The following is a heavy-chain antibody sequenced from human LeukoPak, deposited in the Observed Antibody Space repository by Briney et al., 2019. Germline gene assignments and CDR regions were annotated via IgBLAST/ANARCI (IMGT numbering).Heavy chain of an antibody. V-gene: IGHV1-18*01. Sequence: ASVKVSCKASGYTFTSYGISWVRQAPGQGLEWMGWISAYNGNTNYAQKLQGRVTMTTDTSTSTAYMELRSLRSDDTAVYYCARAKGSYGYSGFDYWGQGTLVTVSS. J-gene: IGHJ4*02. CDR1: GYTFTSYG. CDR2: ISAYNGNT. CDR3: ARAKGSYGYSGFDY. D-gene: IGHD5-18*01.